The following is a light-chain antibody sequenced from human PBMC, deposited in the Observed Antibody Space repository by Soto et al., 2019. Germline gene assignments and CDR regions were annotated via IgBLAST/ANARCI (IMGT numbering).Light chain of an antibody. CDR3: QTWGTGIVV. CDR2: LNSDGSH. Sequence: QLVLTQSPSASASLGASVKLTCTLSSGHSNYAIAWHQQQPEKGPRYLMKLNSDGSHSKVDGIPYRFSGSSSGAERYLTISSLQSEDEADYYCQTWGTGIVVFGGGTKLTVL. CDR1: SGHSNYA. V-gene: IGLV4-69*01. J-gene: IGLJ2*01.